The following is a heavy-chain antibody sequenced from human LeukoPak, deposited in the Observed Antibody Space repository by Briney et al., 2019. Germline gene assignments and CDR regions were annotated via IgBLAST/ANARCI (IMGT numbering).Heavy chain of an antibody. D-gene: IGHD6-19*01. V-gene: IGHV1-18*01. CDR3: ARRAVGNSYYYSMDV. CDR2: IRAYNGNT. Sequence: ASVKVSCKASGYTFTSYGISWVRQAPGQGHEWMGWIRAYNGNTNYAQKLQGRVTMTTDTSTSTDYMELSSLRSEDTAVYYCARRAVGNSYYYSMDVWGKGTTVTVSS. J-gene: IGHJ6*03. CDR1: GYTFTSYG.